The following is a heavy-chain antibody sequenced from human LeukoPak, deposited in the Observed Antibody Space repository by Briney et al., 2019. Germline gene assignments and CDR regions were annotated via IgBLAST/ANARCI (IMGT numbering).Heavy chain of an antibody. V-gene: IGHV7-4-1*02. CDR2: INTNTGNP. D-gene: IGHD6-13*01. Sequence: GASVKVSCKASGYTFINHWMHWVRQAPGQGLERMGWINTNTGNPTYAQGFTGRFVFSLDTSVSTAYLQISSLKADDTAVYYCARDTGWQQLVQAYYFDYWGQGTLVTVSS. CDR1: GYTFINHW. J-gene: IGHJ4*02. CDR3: ARDTGWQQLVQAYYFDY.